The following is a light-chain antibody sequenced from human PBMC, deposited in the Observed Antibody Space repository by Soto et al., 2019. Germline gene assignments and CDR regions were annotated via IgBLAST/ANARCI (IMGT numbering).Light chain of an antibody. V-gene: IGKV1-5*03. CDR3: QKYDSFSIT. J-gene: IGKJ5*01. CDR1: QSISSW. Sequence: DIQMTQSPSTLSASVGDRVTITCRASQSISSWLAWYQQKPGKAPKLLIYKASSLESGVPSRFSGSGSGTEFTLTISGLQPDDFATYYCQKYDSFSITFGQGTRLEIK. CDR2: KAS.